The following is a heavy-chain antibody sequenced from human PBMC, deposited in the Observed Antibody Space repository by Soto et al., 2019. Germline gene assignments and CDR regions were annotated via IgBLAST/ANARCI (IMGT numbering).Heavy chain of an antibody. D-gene: IGHD6-6*01. CDR1: GGSISSGDYY. V-gene: IGHV4-30-4*02. CDR2: IYYSGST. CDR3: ARSRSSSSVIDD. J-gene: IGHJ4*02. Sequence: SETLSLTCTVSGGSISSGDYYWSWIRQPPGKGLEWIGYIYYSGSTYYNPSLKSRVTISVDTSKNQFSLKLSSVTAADTAVYYCARSRSSSSVIDDWGQGTLVTGSS.